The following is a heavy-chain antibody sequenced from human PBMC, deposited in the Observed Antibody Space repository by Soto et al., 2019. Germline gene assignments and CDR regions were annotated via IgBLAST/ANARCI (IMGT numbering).Heavy chain of an antibody. V-gene: IGHV3-48*02. CDR1: GFAFSSYS. J-gene: IGHJ6*02. D-gene: IGHD3-16*01. Sequence: PGGSLRLSCAASGFAFSSYSMNWVRQAPGKGLERVSNISSSSSSIYYADSVKGRFTISRDNAKNSLYLQMNSLRDEDTAVYYCARDWGSSARGYYYGMDVWGQGTTVTVSS. CDR3: ARDWGSSARGYYYGMDV. CDR2: ISSSSSSI.